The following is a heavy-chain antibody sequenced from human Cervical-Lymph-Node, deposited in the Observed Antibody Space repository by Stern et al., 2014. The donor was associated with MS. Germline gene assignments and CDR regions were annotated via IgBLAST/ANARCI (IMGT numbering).Heavy chain of an antibody. Sequence: DQLVESGAEVKKPGASVKVSCKASGYTFTSYYMHWVRQDPGQGLEWMGIINPSGGSTSYAQKFQGRVTMTRDTSTSTVYMELSSLRSEDTAVYYCARFEGGSWYHGALDYWGQGTLVTVSS. J-gene: IGHJ4*02. CDR2: INPSGGST. V-gene: IGHV1-46*01. CDR1: GYTFTSYY. D-gene: IGHD6-13*01. CDR3: ARFEGGSWYHGALDY.